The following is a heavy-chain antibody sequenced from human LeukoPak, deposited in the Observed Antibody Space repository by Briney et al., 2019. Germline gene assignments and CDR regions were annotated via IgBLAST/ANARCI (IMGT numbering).Heavy chain of an antibody. CDR3: ARGPRIVATINKGINDH. Sequence: PSETLSLTCAVYGGSFSGYYWSWIRQPPGKGLEWIGEINHSGSTNYNPSLKSRVTISVDTSKNQFSLKLSSVTAADTAVYYCARGPRIVATINKGINDHWGQGTLVTVSS. D-gene: IGHD5-12*01. CDR2: INHSGST. V-gene: IGHV4-34*01. CDR1: GGSFSGYY. J-gene: IGHJ4*02.